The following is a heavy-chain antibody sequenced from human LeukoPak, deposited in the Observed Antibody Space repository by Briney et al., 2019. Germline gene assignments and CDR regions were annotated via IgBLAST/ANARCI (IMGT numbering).Heavy chain of an antibody. V-gene: IGHV3-20*04. Sequence: RSGGSLRLSCAASGFAFDDYGMSWVRQAPGKGLEWVSGINWNGGSTGYGDSVKGRFTISRDNAKNSLYLQMNSLRAEDTAVYYCARVGQSTHPYYYYYYMDVWGKGTTVTVSS. D-gene: IGHD3-10*01. CDR1: GFAFDDYG. CDR2: INWNGGST. J-gene: IGHJ6*03. CDR3: ARVGQSTHPYYYYYYMDV.